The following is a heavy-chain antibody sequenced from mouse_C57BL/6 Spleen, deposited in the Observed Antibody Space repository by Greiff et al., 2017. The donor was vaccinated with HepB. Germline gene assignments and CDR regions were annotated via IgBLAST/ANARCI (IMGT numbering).Heavy chain of an antibody. D-gene: IGHD1-1*01. CDR1: GYTFTSYW. V-gene: IGHV1-55*01. Sequence: VQLQESGAELVKPGASVKMSCKASGYTFTSYWITWVKQRPGQGLVWIGDIYPGSGSTNYNEKFKSKATLTVDTSSSTAYMQLSSLTSEDSAVYYCASGGLRWFAYWGQGTLVTVSA. CDR3: ASGGLRWFAY. J-gene: IGHJ3*01. CDR2: IYPGSGST.